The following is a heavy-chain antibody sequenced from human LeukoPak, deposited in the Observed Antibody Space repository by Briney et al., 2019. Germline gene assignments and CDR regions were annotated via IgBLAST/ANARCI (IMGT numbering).Heavy chain of an antibody. D-gene: IGHD3-22*01. Sequence: GGSLRLSCAASGFTSSSYAMHWVRQAPGKGLEWVAVISYDGSNKYYADSVKGRFTISRDNSKNTLYLQMNSLRAEDTAVYYCARAPSYDSSGYYWDDYWGQGTLVTVSS. CDR2: ISYDGSNK. V-gene: IGHV3-30*04. J-gene: IGHJ4*02. CDR1: GFTSSSYA. CDR3: ARAPSYDSSGYYWDDY.